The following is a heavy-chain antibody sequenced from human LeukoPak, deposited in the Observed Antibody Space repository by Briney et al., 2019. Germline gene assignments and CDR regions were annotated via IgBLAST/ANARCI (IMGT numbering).Heavy chain of an antibody. J-gene: IGHJ4*02. Sequence: GGSLRLSCAASGFTFSSYCMNWVRQAPGKGLEWVSSISSSSSYIYYADPVKGRFTISRDNAKNSLYLQMNSLRAEDTAVYYCAKEIYGDFSGYWGQGTLVTVSS. V-gene: IGHV3-21*04. CDR2: ISSSSSYI. CDR3: AKEIYGDFSGY. D-gene: IGHD4-17*01. CDR1: GFTFSSYC.